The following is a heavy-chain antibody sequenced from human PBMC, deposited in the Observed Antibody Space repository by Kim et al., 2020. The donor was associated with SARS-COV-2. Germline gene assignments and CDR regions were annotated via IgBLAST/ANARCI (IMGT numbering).Heavy chain of an antibody. CDR2: ISYDGSNK. Sequence: GGSLRLSCAASGFTFRSYGMHWVRQTPGKGLEWVAVISYDGSNKYYADSVKGRFTISRDNSKNTLYLQVNSLRAEDTAVYYCAKGFITIFGVPYYYGMDVWGQGTTVTVSS. V-gene: IGHV3-30*18. J-gene: IGHJ6*02. CDR1: GFTFRSYG. D-gene: IGHD3-3*01. CDR3: AKGFITIFGVPYYYGMDV.